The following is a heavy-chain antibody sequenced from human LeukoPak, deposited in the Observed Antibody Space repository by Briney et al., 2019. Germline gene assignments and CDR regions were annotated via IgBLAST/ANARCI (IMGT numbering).Heavy chain of an antibody. CDR2: IYYSGGT. CDR3: ARHKTGEVYFDY. CDR1: GGSISSYY. Sequence: SETLSLTCTVAGGSISSYYWSWIRQPPGKGLAWIGYIYYSGGTNYNPSLKSRVSISVDTSKNQFSLKLSSVTAADTAMYYCARHKTGEVYFDYWGQGTLVTVSS. D-gene: IGHD7-27*01. V-gene: IGHV4-59*08. J-gene: IGHJ4*02.